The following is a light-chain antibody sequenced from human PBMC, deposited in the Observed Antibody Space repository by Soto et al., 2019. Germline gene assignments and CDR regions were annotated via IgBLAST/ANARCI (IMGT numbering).Light chain of an antibody. CDR3: QQYGDSPLT. V-gene: IGKV3-20*01. CDR1: QSVRSN. CDR2: GAS. Sequence: EIVMTQSPATLSVSPGERATLSCRASQSVRSNLAWYQQKPGQAPRLLIYGASTRATGIPEKFTGSGTGTDFTLTISRLEPEDFALYYCQQYGDSPLTFGPGTKVDN. J-gene: IGKJ3*01.